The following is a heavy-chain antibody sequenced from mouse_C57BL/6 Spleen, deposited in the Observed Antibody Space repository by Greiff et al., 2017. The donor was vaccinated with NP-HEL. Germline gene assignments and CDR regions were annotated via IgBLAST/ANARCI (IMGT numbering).Heavy chain of an antibody. J-gene: IGHJ2*01. CDR3: ARYDGYLDY. Sequence: VQLQQPGAELVRPGSSVKLSCKASGYTFTSYWMDWVKQRPGQGLEWIGNIYPSDSETHYNQKFKDKATLTVDKSSSTAYMQLSSLTSEDSAVYYCARYDGYLDYWGQGTTLTVSS. D-gene: IGHD2-3*01. CDR1: GYTFTSYW. CDR2: IYPSDSET. V-gene: IGHV1-61*01.